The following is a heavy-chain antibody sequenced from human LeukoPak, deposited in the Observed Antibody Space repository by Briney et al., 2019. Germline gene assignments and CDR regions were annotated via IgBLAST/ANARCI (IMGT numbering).Heavy chain of an antibody. D-gene: IGHD3-3*01. CDR2: MNPNSGNT. CDR1: GYTFTSYD. Sequence: ASVKVSCKASGYTFTSYDINWVRQATGQGLEWMGWMNPNSGNTGYAQKFQGRVTMTRNTSISTAYMEPSSLRSEDTAVYYCASWDFWSGYYLVWGQGTLVTVSS. J-gene: IGHJ4*02. CDR3: ASWDFWSGYYLV. V-gene: IGHV1-8*01.